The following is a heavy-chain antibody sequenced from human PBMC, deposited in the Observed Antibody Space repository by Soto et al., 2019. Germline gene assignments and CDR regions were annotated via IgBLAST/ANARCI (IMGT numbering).Heavy chain of an antibody. Sequence: ASVKVSCKASGYTFTDYHVHWVRQAPGQGLEFMGWINANNGGAGSAQQFQGRVTVTRDTSITTVYMELSNLRSDDTAVYYCAREGGSETLQPSYNWFDTWGQGTLVTVSS. V-gene: IGHV1-2*02. CDR2: INANNGGA. J-gene: IGHJ5*02. CDR1: GYTFTDYH. CDR3: AREGGSETLQPSYNWFDT. D-gene: IGHD6-25*01.